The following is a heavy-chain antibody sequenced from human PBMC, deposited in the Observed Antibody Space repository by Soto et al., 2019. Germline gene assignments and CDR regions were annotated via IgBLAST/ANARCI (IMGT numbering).Heavy chain of an antibody. J-gene: IGHJ6*02. D-gene: IGHD3-3*01. CDR2: INPNSGGT. CDR1: GYTFTGYY. Sequence: ASVKVSFKASGYTFTGYYIQWVRQAPGQGLEWMGWINPNSGGTDFAQKFQGRVTMTRDTSISTAYMELSRLRSDDTAVYYCAVAGFDFWSGYYTGDYYNYGMDVWGQGTTVTVSS. V-gene: IGHV1-2*02. CDR3: AVAGFDFWSGYYTGDYYNYGMDV.